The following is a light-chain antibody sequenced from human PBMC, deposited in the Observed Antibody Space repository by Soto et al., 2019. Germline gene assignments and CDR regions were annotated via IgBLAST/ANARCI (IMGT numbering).Light chain of an antibody. CDR3: CSYAGSYPFV. CDR2: DVN. J-gene: IGLJ1*01. CDR1: SSDVGSYAY. Sequence: QSALTQPRSVSGSPGQSVTISCTGSSSDVGSYAYVSWYQHHPGKAPKVMISDVNKRPSGVPDRFSGSKSGNTASLTISGLQADDEADYYCCSYAGSYPFVFGSGTKLTVL. V-gene: IGLV2-11*01.